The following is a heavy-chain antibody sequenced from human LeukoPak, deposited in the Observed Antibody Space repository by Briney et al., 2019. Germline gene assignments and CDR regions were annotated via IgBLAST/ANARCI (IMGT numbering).Heavy chain of an antibody. CDR2: IYSGGYT. CDR3: AKGNHYYYYMDV. V-gene: IGHV3-23*01. Sequence: PGGSLRLSCAASGFTFSSYGMSWVRQAPGKGLEWVSIIYSGGYTYYADSVKGRFTISRDISKNTLYLQMDSLRAEDTAVYYCAKGNHYYYYMDVWGKGTTVTVSS. CDR1: GFTFSSYG. J-gene: IGHJ6*03.